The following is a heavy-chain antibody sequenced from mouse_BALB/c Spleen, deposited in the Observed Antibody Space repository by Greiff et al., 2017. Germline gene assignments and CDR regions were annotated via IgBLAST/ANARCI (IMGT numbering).Heavy chain of an antibody. D-gene: IGHD2-4*01. J-gene: IGHJ1*01. V-gene: IGHV5-12-1*01. CDR2: ISSGGGST. CDR3: ARQGYDYDGYWYFDV. Sequence: DVMLVESGGGLVKPGGSLKLSCAASGFAFSSYDMSWVRQTPEKRLEWVAYISSGGGSTYYPDTVKGRFTISRDNAKNTLYLQMSSLKSEDTAMYYCARQGYDYDGYWYFDVWGAGTTVTVSS. CDR1: GFAFSSYD.